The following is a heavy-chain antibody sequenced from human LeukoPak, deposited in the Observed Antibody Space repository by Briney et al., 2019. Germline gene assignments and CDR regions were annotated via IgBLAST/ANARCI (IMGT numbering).Heavy chain of an antibody. Sequence: GASVKVSCKASGYTFTGYFMHWVRLAPGQGLEWMGWINPNSGDTNYAQKFQGRVTMTRDTSISTAYMELSRLRSDDTAVYYCARYRGSYSGDYWGQGTLVTVSS. CDR3: ARYRGSYSGDY. D-gene: IGHD1-26*01. CDR1: GYTFTGYF. J-gene: IGHJ4*02. V-gene: IGHV1-2*02. CDR2: INPNSGDT.